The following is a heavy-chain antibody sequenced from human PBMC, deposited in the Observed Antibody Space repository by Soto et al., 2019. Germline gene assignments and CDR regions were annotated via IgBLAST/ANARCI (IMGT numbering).Heavy chain of an antibody. D-gene: IGHD3-22*01. CDR2: IWYDGSNR. J-gene: IGHJ1*01. V-gene: IGHV3-33*01. CDR1: GFTVSTYG. Sequence: GGSLRLSCAAAGFTVSTYGMHWGRQAPGKGLEGVAVIWYDGSNRYYADSVKGRFTISRDNSKNTLYLEMNSLRAEDTAVYYCARDQGMWLLLRAYFQHWRHLTLVTVSS. CDR3: ARDQGMWLLLRAYFQH.